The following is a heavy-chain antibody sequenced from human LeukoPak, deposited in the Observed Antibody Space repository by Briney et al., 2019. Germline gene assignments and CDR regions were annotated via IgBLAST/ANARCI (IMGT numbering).Heavy chain of an antibody. V-gene: IGHV3-30*18. J-gene: IGHJ4*02. CDR2: ISYDGSNK. CDR1: GFSFSSYG. CDR3: AKEGMMATSPDY. D-gene: IGHD5-24*01. Sequence: GGSLRLSCAASGFSFSSYGMHWVRQAPGKGLEWVAVISYDGSNKYYADSVKGRFTISRDNSKKTLYLQMNSLRAEDTAVYYCAKEGMMATSPDYWGQGTLVTVSS.